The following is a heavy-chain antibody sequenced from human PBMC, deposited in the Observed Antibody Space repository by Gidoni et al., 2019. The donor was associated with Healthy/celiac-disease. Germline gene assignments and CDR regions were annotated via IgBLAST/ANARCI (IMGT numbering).Heavy chain of an antibody. CDR2: ISSSGSTI. CDR3: ARDLVTMVRGVIITAPRNWFDP. D-gene: IGHD3-10*01. Sequence: EVQLVESGGGLVQPGGSLRLSCAASGFTFSSYEMTWVRQAPGKGLEWVSYISSSGSTIYYADSVKGRFTISRDNAKNSRYLQMNSLRAEDTAGYYCARDLVTMVRGVIITAPRNWFDPWGQGTLVTVSS. V-gene: IGHV3-48*03. J-gene: IGHJ5*02. CDR1: GFTFSSYE.